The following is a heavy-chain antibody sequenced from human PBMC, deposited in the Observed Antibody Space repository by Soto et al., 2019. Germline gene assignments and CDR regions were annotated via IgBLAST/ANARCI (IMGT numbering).Heavy chain of an antibody. CDR3: ASSYSCYLDH. J-gene: IGHJ4*02. CDR1: GGSMSSGAYY. D-gene: IGHD3-22*01. V-gene: IGHV4-31*03. CDR2: IYHTRNT. Sequence: QVQLQESGPGLVKPSQTLSLTCSVSGGSMSSGAYYWNWIRQHPGKGLEWIAYIYHTRNTYYDPTLRSRTTISVDTSENQLSLKLTSVTDEDTAVYYCASSYSCYLDHWGQGTLVTVSS.